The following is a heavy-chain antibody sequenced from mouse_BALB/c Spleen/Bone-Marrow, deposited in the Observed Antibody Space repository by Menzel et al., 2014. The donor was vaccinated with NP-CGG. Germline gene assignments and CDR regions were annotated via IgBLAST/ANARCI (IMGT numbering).Heavy chain of an antibody. CDR3: ARDPRWLLAMDN. CDR2: SRNKANDYTT. Sequence: EVKLVESGGGLVQPGGSLRLSCATSGFTFSDFYMEWVRQPPGKRLEWIAASRNKANDYTTEYSASVRGRFIASRDTSQSILYLQMNSLRAEDTAIYYCARDPRWLLAMDNWGQGTSVTVSS. CDR1: GFTFSDFY. V-gene: IGHV7-1*02. D-gene: IGHD2-3*01. J-gene: IGHJ4*01.